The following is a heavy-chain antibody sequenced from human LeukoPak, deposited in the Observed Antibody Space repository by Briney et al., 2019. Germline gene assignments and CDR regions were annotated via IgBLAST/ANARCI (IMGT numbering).Heavy chain of an antibody. CDR2: ISYDGSNK. CDR1: GFTFSSYG. D-gene: IGHD2-2*01. V-gene: IGHV3-30*03. J-gene: IGHJ4*02. Sequence: PGGSLRLSCAASGFTFSSYGMHWVRQAPGKGLEWVAVISYDGSNKYYADSVKGRFTISRDNAKNTLYLQMNSLRAEDTAVYYCARGYCSSTNCPKAYYFDYWGQGTLVTVSS. CDR3: ARGYCSSTNCPKAYYFDY.